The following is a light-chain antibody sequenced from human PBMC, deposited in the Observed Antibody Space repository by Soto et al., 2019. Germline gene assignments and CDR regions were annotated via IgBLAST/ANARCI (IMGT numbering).Light chain of an antibody. CDR2: DVS. CDR3: SSYTSSRTLHVV. V-gene: IGLV2-14*01. J-gene: IGLJ2*01. Sequence: QSALTQPASVSGSPGQSITISCTGTSSDVGGYNYVSWYQQHPGEAPKLMIYDVSNRPSGVSNRFSGSKSGNTASLTISGLQAEDEADYYCSSYTSSRTLHVVFGGGTKLTVL. CDR1: SSDVGGYNY.